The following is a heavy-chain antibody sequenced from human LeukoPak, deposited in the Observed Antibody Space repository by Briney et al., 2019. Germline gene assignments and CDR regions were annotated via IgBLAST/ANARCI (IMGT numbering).Heavy chain of an antibody. CDR2: IYPGDSNT. Sequence: GESLKISCKGSGYSLTSYWIGWVRQMPGRGLEYMGFIYPGDSNTRYSPSFQGQVTISADKSISTAYLQWSSLKASDTAMYYCARHRISDYDSGVSWCDPWGQGTLVTVSS. V-gene: IGHV5-51*01. CDR3: ARHRISDYDSGVSWCDP. CDR1: GYSLTSYW. J-gene: IGHJ5*02. D-gene: IGHD5-12*01.